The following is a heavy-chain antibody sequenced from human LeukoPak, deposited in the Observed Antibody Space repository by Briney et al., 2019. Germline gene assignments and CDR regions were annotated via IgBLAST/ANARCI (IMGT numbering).Heavy chain of an antibody. D-gene: IGHD3-22*01. Sequence: PSETLSLTCTVSSGSMSTYYWSWIRQPPGKGLEWIGYIYYKGSTSYNPSLKSRVTISVDTSKNQFSLKLSSVTAADTAVYYCASASYDSSAYYSGGCYYYYMDVWGEGTPVTVSS. J-gene: IGHJ6*03. V-gene: IGHV4-59*01. CDR3: ASASYDSSAYYSGGCYYYYMDV. CDR2: IYYKGST. CDR1: SGSMSTYY.